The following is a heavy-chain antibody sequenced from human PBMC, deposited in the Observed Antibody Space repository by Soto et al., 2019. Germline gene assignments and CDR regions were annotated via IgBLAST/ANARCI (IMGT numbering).Heavy chain of an antibody. D-gene: IGHD3-10*01. V-gene: IGHV3-30-3*01. Sequence: QVLLVESGGGVVQPGTSLTLSCAASGFPFTSYAMHWVRQTPEKGLQWLTIISSDASTIHYVDSVKGRFTISRDNSKNTLYLQMNSPRADDTPAYNSARTAGSGSFEIDHLGQGTLVTVPS. CDR3: ARTAGSGSFEIDH. CDR2: ISSDASTI. J-gene: IGHJ4*02. CDR1: GFPFTSYA.